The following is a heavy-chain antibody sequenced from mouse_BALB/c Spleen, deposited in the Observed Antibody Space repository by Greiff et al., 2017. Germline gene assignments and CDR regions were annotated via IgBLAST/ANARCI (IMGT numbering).Heavy chain of an antibody. CDR3: ARSVTTAHYAMDY. V-gene: IGHV3-8*02. J-gene: IGHJ4*01. CDR2: ISYSGST. Sequence: EVKLQESGPSLVKPSQTLSLTCSVTGDSITSGYWNWIRKFPGNKLEYMGYISYSGSTYYNPSLKSRISITRDTSKNQYYLQLNSVTTEDTATYYCARSVTTAHYAMDYWGQGTSVTVSS. D-gene: IGHD1-2*01. CDR1: GDSITSGY.